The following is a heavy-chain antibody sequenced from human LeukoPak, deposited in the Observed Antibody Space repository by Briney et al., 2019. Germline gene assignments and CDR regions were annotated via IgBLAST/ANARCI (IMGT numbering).Heavy chain of an antibody. CDR1: GYTLTELS. CDR2: FDPEDGET. CDR3: AREGFPPKISDFWSGLGPYYYYGMDV. D-gene: IGHD3-3*01. V-gene: IGHV1-24*01. J-gene: IGHJ6*02. Sequence: ASVKVSCKVSGYTLTELSMHWVRQAPGKGPEWMGGFDPEDGETIYAQKFQGRVTMTEDTSTDTAYMELSSLRSEDTAVYYCAREGFPPKISDFWSGLGPYYYYGMDVWGQGTTVTVSS.